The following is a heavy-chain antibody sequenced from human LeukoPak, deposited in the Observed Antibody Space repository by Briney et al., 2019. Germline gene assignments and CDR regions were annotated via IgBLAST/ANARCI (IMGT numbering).Heavy chain of an antibody. CDR2: IKEDGSEK. D-gene: IGHD2/OR15-2a*01. Sequence: GGSLRLSCAASGFTFSNYWMSWVRQAPGKGLEWVANIKEDGSEKYYVDSVKGRFTISRDNAKNSLYLQMNSLRAEDTAVYYCARDGAFYGYFDYWGRGTLVTVSS. CDR3: ARDGAFYGYFDY. J-gene: IGHJ4*02. CDR1: GFTFSNYW. V-gene: IGHV3-7*01.